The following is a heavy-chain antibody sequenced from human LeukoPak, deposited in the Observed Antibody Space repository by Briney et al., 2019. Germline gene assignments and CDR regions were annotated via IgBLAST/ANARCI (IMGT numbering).Heavy chain of an antibody. CDR2: ISYDGSNN. J-gene: IGHJ6*03. V-gene: IGHV3-30-3*01. Sequence: PGGSLRLSCAASGFTLSDFWMSWVRQAPGKGLEWVAVISYDGSNNYYADSVKGRFTISRDNSKNTLYLQMNSLRAEDTAVYYCAISFSGRYYMDVWGKGTTVTVSS. CDR3: AISFSGRYYMDV. CDR1: GFTLSDFW. D-gene: IGHD3-10*01.